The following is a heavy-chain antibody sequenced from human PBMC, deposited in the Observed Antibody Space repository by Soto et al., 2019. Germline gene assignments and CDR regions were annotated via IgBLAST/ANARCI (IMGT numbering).Heavy chain of an antibody. J-gene: IGHJ5*02. D-gene: IGHD5-18*01. CDR1: GGSISSGGYY. Sequence: SETLSLTCTVSGGSISSGGYYLSWIRHHPGKGLEWFGYIYYSGITYYNPSLKSRSTISVEPSKNQFSLKPSSVTAADTAVYYCARDTAAIGQCEPWGQGTMVTVSS. CDR3: ARDTAAIGQCEP. CDR2: IYYSGIT. V-gene: IGHV4-31*03.